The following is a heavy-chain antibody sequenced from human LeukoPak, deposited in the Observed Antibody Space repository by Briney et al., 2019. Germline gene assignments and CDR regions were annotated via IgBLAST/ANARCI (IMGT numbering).Heavy chain of an antibody. CDR3: ARDPYDSSGYYYEPDAFDI. D-gene: IGHD3-22*01. Sequence: GASVKVSCKASGYTFTSYGISWVRQAPGQGLEWMGWINPNSGGTNYAQKFQGRVTMTRDTSISTAYMELSRLRSDDTAVYYCARDPYDSSGYYYEPDAFDIWGQGTMVTVSS. CDR1: GYTFTSYG. J-gene: IGHJ3*02. CDR2: INPNSGGT. V-gene: IGHV1-2*02.